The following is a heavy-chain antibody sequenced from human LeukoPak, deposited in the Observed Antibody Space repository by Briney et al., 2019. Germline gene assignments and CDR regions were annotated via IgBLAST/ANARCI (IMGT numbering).Heavy chain of an antibody. CDR1: GFTFSSYW. CDR2: IKQDGSEK. V-gene: IGHV3-7*01. J-gene: IGHJ6*03. D-gene: IGHD4-17*01. Sequence: GGSLRLSCAASGFTFSSYWMSWVRQAPGKGLEWVANIKQDGSEKYYVDSVKGRFTISRDNAKNSLYLQMNSLRAEDTAVYYCARELIMTTVTINYYYYMNVWGKGTTVTVSS. CDR3: ARELIMTTVTINYYYYMNV.